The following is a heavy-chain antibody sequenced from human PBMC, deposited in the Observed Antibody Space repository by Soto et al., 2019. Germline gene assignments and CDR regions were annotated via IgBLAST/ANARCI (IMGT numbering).Heavy chain of an antibody. J-gene: IGHJ6*02. V-gene: IGHV3-30-3*01. CDR2: ISYDGSNK. CDR1: GFTFSSYA. D-gene: IGHD5-12*01. Sequence: QVQLVESGGGVVQPGRSLRLSCAASGFTFSSYAMHWVRQAPGKGLEWVAVISYDGSNKYYADSVKGRFTISRDNSKKTLYLQMNSLRAEDTAVYYCASNLLVATIEYYYYGMDVWCQGTTVTVSS. CDR3: ASNLLVATIEYYYYGMDV.